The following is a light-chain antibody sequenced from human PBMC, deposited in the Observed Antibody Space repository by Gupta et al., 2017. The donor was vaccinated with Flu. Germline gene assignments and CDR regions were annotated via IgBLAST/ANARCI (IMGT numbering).Light chain of an antibody. J-gene: IGLJ1*01. CDR1: SSDVGRSNN. CDR3: SSYTSTNTFYV. CDR2: DVS. V-gene: IGLV2-14*01. Sequence: SALTQPASVFGSPGQPITVSCTGTSSDVGRSNNVSWYQQHPGKAPKLMIYDVSSRPSGGSSRFSGSKSGKTASLTISGLEPEDESDYYCSSYTSTNTFYVFGTGTKVTVL.